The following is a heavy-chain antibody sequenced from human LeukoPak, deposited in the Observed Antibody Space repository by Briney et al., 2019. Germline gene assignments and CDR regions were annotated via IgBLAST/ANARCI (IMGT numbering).Heavy chain of an antibody. J-gene: IGHJ4*02. CDR1: GGSFSGYY. CDR3: ASKAAAGTGGIYFDY. D-gene: IGHD6-13*01. CDR2: INHSGST. Sequence: SETLSLTCAVYGGSFSGYYWSWIRQPPGKGLEWIGEINHSGSTNYNPPLKSRVTISVDTSKNQFSLKLSSVTAADTAVYYCASKAAAGTGGIYFDYWGQGTLVTVSS. V-gene: IGHV4-34*01.